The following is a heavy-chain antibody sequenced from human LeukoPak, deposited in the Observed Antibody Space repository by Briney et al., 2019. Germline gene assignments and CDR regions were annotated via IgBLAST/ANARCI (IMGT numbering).Heavy chain of an antibody. D-gene: IGHD3-3*01. J-gene: IGHJ4*02. Sequence: GGSLRLSCAASGFDFSSNWMHWVRHAPGQGLVWVSRIKGDGISTNYADSVKGRFTISRDIARNTLYLQMNSLRAEDTGVYYCAKDHYWSIDYWGRGTLVTVSS. CDR3: AKDHYWSIDY. V-gene: IGHV3-74*01. CDR2: IKGDGIST. CDR1: GFDFSSNW.